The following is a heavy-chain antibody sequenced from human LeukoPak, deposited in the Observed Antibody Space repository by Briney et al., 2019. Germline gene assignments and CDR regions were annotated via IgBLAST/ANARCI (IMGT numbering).Heavy chain of an antibody. V-gene: IGHV3-11*01. D-gene: IGHD5-18*01. Sequence: PGGSLTLSCAAFGVTFCDYHMSWIRQAPGKGLEWISYITSSSNTIYYADSLKDRFTISRDNAKNTLYLDMSNLRAEDTAIYYCARDMGSEYNYGFTFDYWGQGILVTVSS. J-gene: IGHJ4*02. CDR1: GVTFCDYH. CDR3: ARDMGSEYNYGFTFDY. CDR2: ITSSSNTI.